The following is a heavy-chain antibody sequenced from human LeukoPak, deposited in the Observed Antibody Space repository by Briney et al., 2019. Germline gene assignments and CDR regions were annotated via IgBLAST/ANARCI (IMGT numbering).Heavy chain of an antibody. V-gene: IGHV3-74*01. Sequence: GGSLRLSCAASTSTGLVWMDWVRKAPGKGLVWVSRISSDGTGANYADSVKGRFTISRDNAKNTLYLQMNSLRAEDTAVYYRGILPPGYWGQGTLVTVSS. D-gene: IGHD2-8*02. CDR1: TSTGLVW. CDR3: GILPPGY. CDR2: ISSDGTGA. J-gene: IGHJ4*02.